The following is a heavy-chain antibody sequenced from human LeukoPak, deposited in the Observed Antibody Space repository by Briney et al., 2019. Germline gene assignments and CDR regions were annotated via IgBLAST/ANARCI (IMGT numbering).Heavy chain of an antibody. CDR1: GYSISSGYY. J-gene: IGHJ4*02. D-gene: IGHD3-3*01. CDR2: IYHSGST. CDR3: AGTFGVVIVPDY. Sequence: SETLSLTCADSGYSISSGYYWGWIRRPPGKGLEWIGSIYHSGSTYYNPSLKSRVTISVDTSKNQFSLKLSSVTAADTAVYYCAGTFGVVIVPDYWGQGTLVTVSS. V-gene: IGHV4-38-2*01.